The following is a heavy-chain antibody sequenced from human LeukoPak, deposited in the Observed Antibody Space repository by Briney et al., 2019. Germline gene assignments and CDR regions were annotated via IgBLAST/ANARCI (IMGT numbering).Heavy chain of an antibody. Sequence: SETLSLTCTVSGGSISSRTYYWGWIRQPPGKGLEWIGYIYYSGITNYNPSLKSRVTISVDTSKNQFSLKLTSVTAADTAVYYCARAGRWEGRPHAFDIWGQGTMVTVSS. V-gene: IGHV4-61*05. J-gene: IGHJ3*02. D-gene: IGHD1-26*01. CDR3: ARAGRWEGRPHAFDI. CDR2: IYYSGIT. CDR1: GGSISSRTYY.